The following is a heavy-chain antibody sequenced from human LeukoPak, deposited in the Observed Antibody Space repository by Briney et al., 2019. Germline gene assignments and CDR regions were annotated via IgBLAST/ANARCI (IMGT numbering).Heavy chain of an antibody. CDR1: GGSISSGNYF. CDR3: AGATDDYGERYNWFDP. D-gene: IGHD4-17*01. Sequence: SQTLSLTCTVSGGSISSGNYFWSWIRQHPGKGLEWIGFIYYSGSAYHNPSLKSRVSISVDTSKNQFSLKLSSVTAADTAVYYCAGATDDYGERYNWFDPWGQGTLVTVSS. CDR2: IYYSGSA. V-gene: IGHV4-31*03. J-gene: IGHJ5*02.